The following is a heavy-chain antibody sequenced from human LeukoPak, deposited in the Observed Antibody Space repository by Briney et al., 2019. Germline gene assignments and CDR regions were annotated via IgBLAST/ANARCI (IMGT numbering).Heavy chain of an antibody. CDR1: GYTFTSYA. D-gene: IGHD3-22*01. Sequence: GASVKVSCKASGYTFTSYAMHWVRQAPGQRLEWMGWINAGNGNTKYSQKFQGRVTITRDTSASTAYMELSSLRSEDTAVYYCARDWVYYYDSSGYINPSWNAFDIWGQGTMVTVSS. V-gene: IGHV1-3*01. CDR2: INAGNGNT. CDR3: ARDWVYYYDSSGYINPSWNAFDI. J-gene: IGHJ3*02.